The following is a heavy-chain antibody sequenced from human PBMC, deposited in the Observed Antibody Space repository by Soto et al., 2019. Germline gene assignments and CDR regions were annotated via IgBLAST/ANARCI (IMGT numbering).Heavy chain of an antibody. CDR2: FIPIFPTP. D-gene: IGHD2-15*01. V-gene: IGHV1-69*13. CDR1: GGSVTAYT. Sequence: ASVKVSCKASGGSVTAYTINWVRQAPGQGLEWIGAFIPIFPTPNYAQKFQGRVTIAADGPTNTASMELNSLTSDDAAVYYCGTGAVVPAYPNWVDTWAQGNLVPVSS. CDR3: GTGAVVPAYPNWVDT. J-gene: IGHJ5*02.